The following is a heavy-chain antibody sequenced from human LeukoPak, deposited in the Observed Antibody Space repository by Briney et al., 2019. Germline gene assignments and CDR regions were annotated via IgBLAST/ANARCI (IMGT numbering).Heavy chain of an antibody. CDR2: IYYSGST. CDR3: ARAYPDIAAAADYYYGMDV. D-gene: IGHD6-13*01. J-gene: IGHJ6*02. Sequence: SETLSLTCTVSGGSISSYYWSWIRQPPGKGLEWIGYIYYSGSTYYNPSLKSRVTISVDTSKNQFSLKLSSVTAADTAVYYCARAYPDIAAAADYYYGMDVWGQGTTVTVSS. CDR1: GGSISSYY. V-gene: IGHV4-59*01.